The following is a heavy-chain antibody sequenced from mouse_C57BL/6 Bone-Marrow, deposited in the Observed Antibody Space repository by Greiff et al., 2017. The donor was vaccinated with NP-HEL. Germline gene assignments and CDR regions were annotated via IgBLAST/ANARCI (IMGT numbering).Heavy chain of an antibody. CDR2: INPNNGGT. D-gene: IGHD1-1*01. J-gene: IGHJ1*03. CDR3: APFITTVVATDWYFDV. Sequence: VQLQQSGPELVKPGASVKMSCKASGYTFTDYNMHWVKQSHGKSLEWIGYINPNNGGTSYNQKFKGKATLTVNKSSSTAYMELRSLTSEDSAVYYCAPFITTVVATDWYFDVWGTGTTVTVSS. V-gene: IGHV1-22*01. CDR1: GYTFTDYN.